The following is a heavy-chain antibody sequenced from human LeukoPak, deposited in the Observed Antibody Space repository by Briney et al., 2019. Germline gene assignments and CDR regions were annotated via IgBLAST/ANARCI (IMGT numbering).Heavy chain of an antibody. CDR3: AKDRAVSYYGSGSHLDY. CDR2: IRYDGSNK. CDR1: GFTFSSYG. Sequence: PGGSLRLSCAASGFTFSSYGMHWVRQAPGKGLEWVAFIRYDGSNKYYADSVKGRFTISRDNSKNTLYLQMNSLRAEDTAVYYCAKDRAVSYYGSGSHLDYWGQGTLVTVSS. V-gene: IGHV3-30*02. J-gene: IGHJ4*02. D-gene: IGHD3-10*01.